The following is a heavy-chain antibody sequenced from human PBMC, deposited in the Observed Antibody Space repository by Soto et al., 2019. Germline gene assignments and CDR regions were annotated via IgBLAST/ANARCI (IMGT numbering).Heavy chain of an antibody. CDR3: ANSDYDFRNWFDP. V-gene: IGHV3-21*01. D-gene: IGHD3-3*01. J-gene: IGHJ5*02. CDR1: GFTFSSYS. CDR2: ISSRSSYI. Sequence: GGSLRLSCAASGFTFSSYSMNWVRQAPGKGLEWVSSISSRSSYIYYADSVKGRFTISRDNAKNSLYLQMNSLTAEDTAVYYCANSDYDFRNWFDPWGQGTLVTVSS.